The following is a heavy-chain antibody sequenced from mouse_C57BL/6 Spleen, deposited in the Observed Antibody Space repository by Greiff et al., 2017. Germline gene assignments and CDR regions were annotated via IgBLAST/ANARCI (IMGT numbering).Heavy chain of an antibody. J-gene: IGHJ1*03. V-gene: IGHV1-53*01. CDR3: ARNHGSSRWYFEV. D-gene: IGHD1-1*01. CDR1: GYTFTSYW. CDR2: INPSNGGT. Sequence: VQLQQPGTELVKPGASVKLSCKASGYTFTSYWMHWVKQRPGQGLEWIGNINPSNGGTNYNEKVKSKATLTVDKSSSTAYMQLSSLTSEDSAVYYCARNHGSSRWYFEVWGTGTTVTVSS.